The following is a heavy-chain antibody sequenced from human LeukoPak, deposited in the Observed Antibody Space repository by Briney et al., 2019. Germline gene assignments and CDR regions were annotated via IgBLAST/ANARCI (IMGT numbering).Heavy chain of an antibody. Sequence: ASVKVSCKASGYTFTGYCVHWVRQAPGQGLEWMGWISPNRGGTNYAPKFQGRVTMASDTSINTAYMELSRLTSDDTAVYYCARDVLVGGSHKFDYWGQGTLVTVSS. D-gene: IGHD3-10*01. CDR2: ISPNRGGT. J-gene: IGHJ4*02. CDR3: ARDVLVGGSHKFDY. V-gene: IGHV1-2*02. CDR1: GYTFTGYC.